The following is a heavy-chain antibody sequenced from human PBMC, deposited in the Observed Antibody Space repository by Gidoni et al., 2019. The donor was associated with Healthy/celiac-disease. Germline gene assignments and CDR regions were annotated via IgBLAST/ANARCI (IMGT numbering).Heavy chain of an antibody. Sequence: QLQLQESGPGLVKPSETLSLTCTVSVGSISSSSHYWGWIRQPPGKGLEWIGSIYYSVSTYYNPSLKSRVTISVDTSKNQFSLKLSSVTAADTAVYYCARRDSVTIFGVVMSWFDPWGQGTLVTVSS. V-gene: IGHV4-39*01. D-gene: IGHD3-3*01. CDR1: VGSISSSSHY. CDR2: IYYSVST. CDR3: ARRDSVTIFGVVMSWFDP. J-gene: IGHJ5*02.